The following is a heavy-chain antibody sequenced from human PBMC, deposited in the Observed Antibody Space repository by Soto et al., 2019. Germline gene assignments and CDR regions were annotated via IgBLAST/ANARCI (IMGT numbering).Heavy chain of an antibody. J-gene: IGHJ6*02. CDR2: IIPISGTA. CDR3: ARSQGSSTXLEIYYYYYYGMDV. CDR1: GGTFSSYA. V-gene: IGHV1-69*01. Sequence: QVQLVQSGAEVKKPGSSVKVSCKASGGTFSSYAISWVRQAPGQGLEWMGGIIPISGTANYAQKFQGRVTITADESTSTAYMELSSLRSEDTAVYYCARSQGSSTXLEIYYYYYYGMDVWGQGTTVTVSS. D-gene: IGHD2-2*01.